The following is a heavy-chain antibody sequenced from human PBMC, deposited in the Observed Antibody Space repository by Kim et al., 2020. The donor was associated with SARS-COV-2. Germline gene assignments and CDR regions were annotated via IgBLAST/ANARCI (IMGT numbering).Heavy chain of an antibody. J-gene: IGHJ5*02. CDR3: ARGKRYFDWYSGTNWFDP. D-gene: IGHD3-9*01. V-gene: IGHV4-59*01. CDR1: GGSISSYY. CDR2: IYYSGST. Sequence: SETLSLTCTVSGGSISSYYWSWIRQPPGKGLEWIGYIYYSGSTNYNPSLKSRVTISVDTSKNQFSLKLSSVTAADTAVYYCARGKRYFDWYSGTNWFDPWGQGTLVTVSS.